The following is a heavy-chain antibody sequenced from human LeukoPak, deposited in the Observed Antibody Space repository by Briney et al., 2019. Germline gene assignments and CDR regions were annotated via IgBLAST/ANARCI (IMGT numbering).Heavy chain of an antibody. CDR1: GDSISSSSSY. Sequence: SDTLSLTCTVSGDSISSSSSYWAWIREPPGEGLEWIGSIYYSGSTYYNTSLKSRVTISVDTSKNQFSLRLNSVTAADTAVYFCARQTGAGLFILPGGQGTLVTVSS. CDR3: ARQTGAGLFILP. D-gene: IGHD3-9*01. V-gene: IGHV4-39*01. J-gene: IGHJ5*02. CDR2: IYYSGST.